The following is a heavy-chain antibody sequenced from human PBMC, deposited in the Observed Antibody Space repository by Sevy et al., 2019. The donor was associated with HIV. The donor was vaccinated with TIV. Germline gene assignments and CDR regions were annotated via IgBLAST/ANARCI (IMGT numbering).Heavy chain of an antibody. V-gene: IGHV3-9*01. CDR1: EFPFNDHA. J-gene: IGHJ6*02. D-gene: IGHD2-21*01. CDR3: AKDINRGCDGVNCYSYYYYFYGLDV. CDR2: ISWNSRNI. Sequence: GGSLRLSCAASEFPFNDHAMHWVRQVPGKGLEWVSGISWNSRNIGYADSVKGRFTISRDNARHFVYLEMNSLRPEDTALYYCAKDINRGCDGVNCYSYYYYFYGLDVWGQGTPVTVSS.